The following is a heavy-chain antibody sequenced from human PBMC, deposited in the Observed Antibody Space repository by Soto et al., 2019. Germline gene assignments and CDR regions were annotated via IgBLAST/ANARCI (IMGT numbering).Heavy chain of an antibody. CDR1: GGTFSSYA. Sequence: SVKVSCKASGGTFSSYAISWVRQAPGQGLEWMGGIIPIFGTANYAQKFQGRVTITADESTSTAYMELSSLRSEDTAVYYCARVSGYGRDAFDIWGQGTMVTVSS. CDR3: ARVSGYGRDAFDI. J-gene: IGHJ3*02. CDR2: IIPIFGTA. D-gene: IGHD5-12*01. V-gene: IGHV1-69*13.